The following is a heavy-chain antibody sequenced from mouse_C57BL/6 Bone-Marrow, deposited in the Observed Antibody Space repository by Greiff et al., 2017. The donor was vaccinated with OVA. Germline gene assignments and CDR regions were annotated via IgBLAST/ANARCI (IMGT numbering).Heavy chain of an antibody. Sequence: EVQLQQSGAELVRPGASVKLSCTASGFNIKDDYMHWVKQRPEQGLEWIGWIDPENGDTEYASKFQGKATIPADTSSNPAYLQLSSLTSEDTAVYYCATFYDGYPAWFAYWGQGTLVTVSA. CDR2: IDPENGDT. CDR3: ATFYDGYPAWFAY. J-gene: IGHJ3*01. CDR1: GFNIKDDY. V-gene: IGHV14-4*01. D-gene: IGHD2-3*01.